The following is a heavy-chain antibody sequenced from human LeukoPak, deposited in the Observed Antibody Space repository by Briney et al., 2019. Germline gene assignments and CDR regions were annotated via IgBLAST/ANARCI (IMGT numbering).Heavy chain of an antibody. CDR2: IKQDGSEK. CDR1: GFTFSSYA. CDR3: ARDHSLVPPH. Sequence: PGGSLRLSCAASGFTFSSYAMSWVRQAPGKGLEWVAHIKQDGSEKYYVDSVEGRFTISRDNAKNSLYLQMNSLRAEDTAVYYCARDHSLVPPHWGQGTLVTVSS. J-gene: IGHJ4*02. V-gene: IGHV3-7*01. D-gene: IGHD2-2*01.